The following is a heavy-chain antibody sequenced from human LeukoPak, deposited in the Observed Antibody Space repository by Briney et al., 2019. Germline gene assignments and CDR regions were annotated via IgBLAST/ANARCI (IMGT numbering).Heavy chain of an antibody. CDR3: ARVTGYMIEDYFDY. CDR1: GGSFSGYY. Sequence: SETLSLTCAVYGGSFSGYYWSWIRQPPGKGLEWIGEINHSGSTNYNPSLKSRVTISVDTSKNQFSLKLSSVTAADTAVYYCARVTGYMIEDYFDYWGQGTLVTVSP. CDR2: INHSGST. D-gene: IGHD3-22*01. V-gene: IGHV4-34*01. J-gene: IGHJ4*02.